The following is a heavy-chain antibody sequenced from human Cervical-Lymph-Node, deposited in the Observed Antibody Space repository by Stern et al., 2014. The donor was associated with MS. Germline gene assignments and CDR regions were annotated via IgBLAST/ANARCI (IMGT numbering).Heavy chain of an antibody. D-gene: IGHD3-10*01. V-gene: IGHV3-9*01. CDR3: AKDTYYFGSGNETAIDY. CDR2: ISWNSGNT. J-gene: IGHJ4*02. Sequence: EVQLVESGGGLVQPGRSLRVSCAASGFTFDDYALHWVRQAPGKGLEWVSGISWNSGNTGYAESVKGRVTISRANAKNTVYLEMNSLRAEDTALYYCAKDTYYFGSGNETAIDYWGQGTLVTVSS. CDR1: GFTFDDYA.